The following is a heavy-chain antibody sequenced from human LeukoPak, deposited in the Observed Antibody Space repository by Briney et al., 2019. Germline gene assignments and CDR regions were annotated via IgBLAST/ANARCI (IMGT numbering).Heavy chain of an antibody. CDR2: FIPIFGTA. Sequence: SVKVSCKASGGTFSSYAISWVRQAPGQGLEWMGGFIPIFGTANYAQKFQGRVTITADESTSTACMELSSLRSEDTAVYYCAVGRWGFGELSHTYFDYWGQGTLVTVSS. J-gene: IGHJ4*02. V-gene: IGHV1-69*13. CDR3: AVGRWGFGELSHTYFDY. D-gene: IGHD3-10*01. CDR1: GGTFSSYA.